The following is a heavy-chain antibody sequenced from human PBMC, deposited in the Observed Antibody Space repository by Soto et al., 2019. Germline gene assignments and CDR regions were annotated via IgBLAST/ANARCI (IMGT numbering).Heavy chain of an antibody. J-gene: IGHJ4*02. CDR1: GGSISSGGYY. CDR3: ARVSCSSTSCPIDY. CDR2: IYYSGST. Sequence: PSETLSLTCTVSGGSISSGGYYWSWIRQHPGKGLEWIGYIYYSGSTYYNPSLKSRVTISVDTSKNQFSLKLSSATAADTAVYYCARVSCSSTSCPIDYWGQGTLVTVSS. D-gene: IGHD2-2*01. V-gene: IGHV4-31*03.